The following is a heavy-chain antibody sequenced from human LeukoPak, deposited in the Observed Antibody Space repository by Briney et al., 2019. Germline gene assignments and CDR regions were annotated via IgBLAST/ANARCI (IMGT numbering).Heavy chain of an antibody. D-gene: IGHD6-19*01. V-gene: IGHV3-48*03. J-gene: IGHJ6*02. Sequence: HSGGSLRLSCAASGFTFSTYAMNWVRQAPGKGLERVSYITNNGSTIYYADSVKGRFTISRDKAENSLYLQMNSLRAEDTAIYYCARDQWLAYYYHGMDVWGQGTTVTVSS. CDR1: GFTFSTYA. CDR2: ITNNGSTI. CDR3: ARDQWLAYYYHGMDV.